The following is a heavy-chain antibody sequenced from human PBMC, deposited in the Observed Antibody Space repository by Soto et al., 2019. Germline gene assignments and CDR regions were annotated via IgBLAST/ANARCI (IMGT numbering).Heavy chain of an antibody. V-gene: IGHV2-26*01. J-gene: IGHJ4*02. CDR1: GFSLSNARMG. Sequence: QVTLKESGPVLVKPTETLTLTCTVSGFSLSNARMGVSWIRQPPGKALEWLEHIFSNDEKSYSTSMKSRLTISTDTSKSQVVLTMTNMDPVDTATYYCARISLWFGELFTYDYWGQGTLVTVSS. D-gene: IGHD3-10*01. CDR3: ARISLWFGELFTYDY. CDR2: IFSNDEK.